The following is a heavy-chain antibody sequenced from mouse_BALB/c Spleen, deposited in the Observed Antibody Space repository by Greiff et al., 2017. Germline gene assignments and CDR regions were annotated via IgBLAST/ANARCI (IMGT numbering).Heavy chain of an antibody. CDR1: GFSLTSYD. J-gene: IGHJ4*01. Sequence: VQLQESGPGLVAPSQSLSITCTVSGFSLTSYDISWIRQPPGKGLEWLGVIWTGGGTNYNSAFMSRLSISKDNSKSQVFLKMNSLQTDDTAIYYCVRDGVGVGVDYWGQGTSVTVSS. V-gene: IGHV2-9-2*01. CDR2: IWTGGGT. CDR3: VRDGVGVGVDY. D-gene: IGHD1-1*01.